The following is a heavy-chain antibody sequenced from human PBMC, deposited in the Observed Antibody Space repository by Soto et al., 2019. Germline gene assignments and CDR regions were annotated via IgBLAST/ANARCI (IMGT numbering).Heavy chain of an antibody. J-gene: IGHJ3*02. CDR2: IYYNGTT. CDR3: ATHGLGGRWLQYGAFDI. Sequence: PSETLSLTCTVSGGSISSPNFYWSWIRQHPGKGLEWIGHIYYNGTTYYNPTLKSRVSISVDTSKNQFSLKLSSVTAADTAVYYCATHGLGGRWLQYGAFDIWGQGTMVTVSS. V-gene: IGHV4-31*03. CDR1: GGSISSPNFY. D-gene: IGHD3-16*01.